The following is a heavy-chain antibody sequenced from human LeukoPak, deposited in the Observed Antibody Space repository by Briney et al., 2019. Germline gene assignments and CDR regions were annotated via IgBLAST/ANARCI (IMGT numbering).Heavy chain of an antibody. D-gene: IGHD3-10*01. Sequence: GGSLRLFCAASGFTFSSYAMHWVRRAPGKGPEWGAVISYDGSNKYYADSVKGRFTIYRDNSKNTLYLQMNCLRAEYTAVYYCSIDSTYYCDSGSSGPHYLDYGGQGPPFTVSS. V-gene: IGHV3-30*01. J-gene: IGHJ4*02. CDR2: ISYDGSNK. CDR1: GFTFSSYA. CDR3: SIDSTYYCDSGSSGPHYLDY.